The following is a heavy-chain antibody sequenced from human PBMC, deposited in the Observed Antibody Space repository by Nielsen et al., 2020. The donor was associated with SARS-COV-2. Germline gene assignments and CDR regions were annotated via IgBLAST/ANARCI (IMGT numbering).Heavy chain of an antibody. CDR3: VANGYGIY. J-gene: IGHJ4*02. Sequence: ASVKVSCKASGYTFTGFFMHWVRQAPGQGLEWMGRINPNSGDTNYAQKFQGRVTMTRDTSISTAYMELGSLTSDDTAVYYCVANGYGIYWGQGTLVAVSS. D-gene: IGHD5-18*01. CDR2: INPNSGDT. CDR1: GYTFTGFF. V-gene: IGHV1-2*06.